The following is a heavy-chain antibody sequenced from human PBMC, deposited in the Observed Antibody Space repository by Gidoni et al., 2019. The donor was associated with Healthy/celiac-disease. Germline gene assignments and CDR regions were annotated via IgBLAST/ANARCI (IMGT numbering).Heavy chain of an antibody. V-gene: IGHV3-33*01. J-gene: IGHJ4*02. Sequence: QVQLVESGGGVVQPGRSLRLSCAASGFTFSSYGMHWVRQAPGKGLEWVAVIWYDGSNKYYADSVKGRFTISRDNSKNTLYLQMNSLRAEDTAVYYCARVVVGDYYFDYWGQGTLVTVSS. CDR2: IWYDGSNK. CDR1: GFTFSSYG. D-gene: IGHD2-21*02. CDR3: ARVVVGDYYFDY.